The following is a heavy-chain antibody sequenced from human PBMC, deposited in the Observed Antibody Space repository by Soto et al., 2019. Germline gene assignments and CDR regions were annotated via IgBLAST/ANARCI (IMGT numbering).Heavy chain of an antibody. D-gene: IGHD2-2*01. CDR1: GGSVSSASYY. Sequence: SETLSLTCAVSGGSVSSASYYWSWIRQPPGKGLEWIGYVYYTGSTNYNPSLKSRVTISVDTSKNQFSLKLNSVTAADTAVYYCARDSTTWFPYYGIDVWGQGTTVTVSS. CDR2: VYYTGST. CDR3: ARDSTTWFPYYGIDV. J-gene: IGHJ6*02. V-gene: IGHV4-61*01.